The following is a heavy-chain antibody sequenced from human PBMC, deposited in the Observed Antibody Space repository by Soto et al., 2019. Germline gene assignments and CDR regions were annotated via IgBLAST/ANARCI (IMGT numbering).Heavy chain of an antibody. D-gene: IGHD3-22*01. J-gene: IGHJ4*02. V-gene: IGHV4-39*01. CDR1: GGSINSSSYY. CDR2: IYYRGNT. CDR3: ARIRPYYYDRRGYPPDVQTTNDDD. Sequence: QLQLQESGPGLVKPSETLSLTCTVSGGSINSSSYYWGWIRQPPGKGLEWIGSIYYRGNTYYNSSLKSRVTISVDTPKNQFSLKMSSVTAADTAVYYCARIRPYYYDRRGYPPDVQTTNDDDWGQGTLVTVSS.